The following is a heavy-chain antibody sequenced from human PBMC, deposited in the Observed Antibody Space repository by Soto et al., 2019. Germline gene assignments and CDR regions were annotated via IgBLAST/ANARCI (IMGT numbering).Heavy chain of an antibody. Sequence: QVQLQQSGPGLVKPSQTLSLTCTVSGGSISSDNYHWTWIRQSPGKGLVWIGYIYYSGSIFSNPSFKRRFTRSVDTSKNQFSLRLSSVTAADTAVYFCAREDDGGDRDYYGLDVWGQGPTVTVSS. V-gene: IGHV4-30-4*08. CDR2: IYYSGSI. D-gene: IGHD2-21*02. J-gene: IGHJ6*02. CDR1: GGSISSDNYH. CDR3: AREDDGGDRDYYGLDV.